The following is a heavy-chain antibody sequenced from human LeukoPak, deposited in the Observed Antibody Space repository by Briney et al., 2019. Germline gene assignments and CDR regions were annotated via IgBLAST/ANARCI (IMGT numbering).Heavy chain of an antibody. CDR1: GDSIASDKW. CDR3: QSRFLEWLLDY. V-gene: IGHV4-4*02. D-gene: IGHD3-3*01. J-gene: IGHJ4*02. Sequence: SGTLSLTCAVSGDSIASDKWWTWVRQPPGKGLEWIGEIHHSKSSNYYPSLKSRVTISVDTSKNQFSLKLNSVTAADTAMYYCQSRFLEWLLDYWGQGTLVTVSS. CDR2: IHHSKSS.